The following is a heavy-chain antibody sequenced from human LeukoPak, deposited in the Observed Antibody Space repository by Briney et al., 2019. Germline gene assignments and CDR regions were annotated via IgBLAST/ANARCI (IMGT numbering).Heavy chain of an antibody. CDR3: ASRQYSSSWSRPGRWGY. V-gene: IGHV4-4*02. CDR1: GGSISSSNW. D-gene: IGHD6-13*01. CDR2: IYHSGST. Sequence: SETLSLTRAVSGGSISSSNWWSWVRQPPGKGLEWIGEIYHSGSTNYNPSLKSRVTISVDKSKNQFSLKLSSVTAADTAVYYCASRQYSSSWSRPGRWGYWGQGTLATVSS. J-gene: IGHJ4*02.